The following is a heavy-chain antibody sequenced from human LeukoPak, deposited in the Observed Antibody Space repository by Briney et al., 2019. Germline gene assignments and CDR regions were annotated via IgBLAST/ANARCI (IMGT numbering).Heavy chain of an antibody. Sequence: GGSLRLSCVASGFTFKTYAMNWVRQAPGRSLEWISALSGDGGTTYYANSVRGRFTISRDNVKNTLYMQMSSLRVEDTAVYYCTSEKNAHFWRDYFSSDNWGQGTLVTVSA. CDR2: LSGDGGTT. V-gene: IGHV3-23*01. CDR1: GFTFKTYA. J-gene: IGHJ4*02. CDR3: TSEKNAHFWRDYFSSDN. D-gene: IGHD3-3*02.